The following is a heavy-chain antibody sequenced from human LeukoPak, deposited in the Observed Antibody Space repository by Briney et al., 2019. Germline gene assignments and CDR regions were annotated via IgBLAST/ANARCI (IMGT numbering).Heavy chain of an antibody. CDR1: GYTFTSYG. CDR3: ARDNSVRDEAWWFNP. J-gene: IGHJ5*02. Sequence: ASVKVSCKASGYTFTSYGISWVRQAPGQGLEWMGWISPYNGNTNYAQKLQGRVTMTTDTSTSTAYMELRSLRSEDTAVYYCARDNSVRDEAWWFNPWGQGTLVTVSS. V-gene: IGHV1-18*01. CDR2: ISPYNGNT. D-gene: IGHD5-24*01.